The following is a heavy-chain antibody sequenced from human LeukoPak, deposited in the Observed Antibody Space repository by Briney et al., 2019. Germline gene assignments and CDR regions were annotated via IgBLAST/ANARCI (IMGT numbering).Heavy chain of an antibody. CDR3: ARDQRYCSGGSCYNWFDP. CDR1: GGSISSYY. CDR2: IYTSGST. V-gene: IGHV4-4*07. D-gene: IGHD2-15*01. J-gene: IGHJ5*02. Sequence: SETLSLTCTVSGGSISSYYWSWIRQPAGKGLEWIGRIYTSGSTNYNPSLKSRVTMSVDTSKNQFSLKLSSVTAADTAVYYCARDQRYCSGGSCYNWFDPWGQGTLVTVSS.